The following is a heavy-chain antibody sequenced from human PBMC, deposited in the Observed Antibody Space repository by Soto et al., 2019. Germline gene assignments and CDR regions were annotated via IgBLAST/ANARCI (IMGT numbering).Heavy chain of an antibody. CDR3: ARGSWFGELSKLNLDY. CDR2: ISYDGSNV. D-gene: IGHD3-10*01. Sequence: HPGGSLRLSCAASGFTFSSYGMQWVRQAPGKGLEWVAVISYDGSNVKYADSVEGRFTISRDNSKNTLYLQMNSLRAEDTAVYHCARGSWFGELSKLNLDYWGQGTLVTVSS. V-gene: IGHV3-30*03. J-gene: IGHJ4*02. CDR1: GFTFSSYG.